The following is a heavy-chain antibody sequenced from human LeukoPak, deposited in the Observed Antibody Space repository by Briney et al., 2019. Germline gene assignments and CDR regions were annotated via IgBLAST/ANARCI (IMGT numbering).Heavy chain of an antibody. CDR3: AAVDFGVVIF. CDR2: IYYSGST. Sequence: SETLSLICTFSGGSISSGDYYWSWIRQPPGKGLEWIGYIYYSGSTYYNPSLKSRVTISVDTSKNQFSLKLSSVTAADTAVYYCAAVDFGVVIFWGQGTLVTVSS. CDR1: GGSISSGDYY. J-gene: IGHJ4*02. V-gene: IGHV4-30-4*08. D-gene: IGHD3-3*01.